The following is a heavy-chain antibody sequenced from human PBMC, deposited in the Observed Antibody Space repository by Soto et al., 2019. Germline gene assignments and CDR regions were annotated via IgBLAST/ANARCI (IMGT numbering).Heavy chain of an antibody. V-gene: IGHV1-18*01. CDR3: AREEYQLLFEGGRNFDY. D-gene: IGHD2-2*01. Sequence: ASVKVSCKASGYTFTSYGISWVRQAPGQGLEWMGWISAYNGNTNYAQKLQGRVTMTTDTSTSTAYMELRSLRSDDTAVYYCAREEYQLLFEGGRNFDYWGQGPLVTVSS. CDR2: ISAYNGNT. CDR1: GYTFTSYG. J-gene: IGHJ4*02.